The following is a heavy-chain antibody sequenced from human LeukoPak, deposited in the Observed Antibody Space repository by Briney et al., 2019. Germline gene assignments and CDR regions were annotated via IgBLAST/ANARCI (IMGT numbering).Heavy chain of an antibody. V-gene: IGHV4-4*07. CDR3: ARDVGGYNYGYSLDY. CDR2: TYTSGST. J-gene: IGHJ4*02. CDR1: GGSISSYY. Sequence: PSETLSLTCTVSGGSISSYYWNWVRQPAGKGLEWIGRTYTSGSTSYNSSLKSRVTMSVDTSKNQFSLRLSSVTAADTAVYYCARDVGGYNYGYSLDYWGQGTLVSVSS. D-gene: IGHD5-18*01.